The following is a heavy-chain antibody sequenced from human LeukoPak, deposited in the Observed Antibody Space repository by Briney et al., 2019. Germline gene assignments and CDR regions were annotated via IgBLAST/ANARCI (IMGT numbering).Heavy chain of an antibody. Sequence: PGGSLRLSCAASGFTFSSYGLSWVRQAPGKGLEWVSAISGSGGNTYYADSVKGRFTISRDNSKNSLYLQMNSLRAGDTAVYYCARAHDILTGDAFDIWGQGTMVTVSS. J-gene: IGHJ3*02. CDR3: ARAHDILTGDAFDI. V-gene: IGHV3-23*01. D-gene: IGHD3-9*01. CDR1: GFTFSSYG. CDR2: ISGSGGNT.